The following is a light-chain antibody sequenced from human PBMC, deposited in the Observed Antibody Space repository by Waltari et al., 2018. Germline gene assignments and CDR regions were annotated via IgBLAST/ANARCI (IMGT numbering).Light chain of an antibody. Sequence: DIQMTPSPSSLSASVGDRVTITCRASQSISSYLNWYQQKPEKAPKLLIYAASSLQSWVPSRFSGSGSGTDFTLTISSLQPEDFATYYCQQSYSTPPTFGQGTKVEIK. CDR2: AAS. J-gene: IGKJ1*01. V-gene: IGKV1-39*01. CDR1: QSISSY. CDR3: QQSYSTPPT.